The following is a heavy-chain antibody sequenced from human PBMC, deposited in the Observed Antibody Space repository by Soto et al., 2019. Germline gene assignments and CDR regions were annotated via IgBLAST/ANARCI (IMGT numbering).Heavy chain of an antibody. D-gene: IGHD2-2*01. CDR2: IYYSGST. CDR3: AKDLLSLYQLPLILDY. Sequence: SETLSLTCAVSGGSISSYYWSWIRQPPGKGLEWIGYIYYSGSTNYNPSLKSRVTISVDTSKNQFSLKLSSVTAADTAVYYCAKDLLSLYQLPLILDYWGQGTLVTVSS. CDR1: GGSISSYY. V-gene: IGHV4-59*12. J-gene: IGHJ4*02.